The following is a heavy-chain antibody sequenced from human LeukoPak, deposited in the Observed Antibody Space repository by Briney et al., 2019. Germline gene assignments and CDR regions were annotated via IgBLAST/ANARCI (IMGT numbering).Heavy chain of an antibody. J-gene: IGHJ4*02. Sequence: SCAASGFTFSSYAISWVRQAPGQGLEWMGGIIPIFGTANYAQKFQGRVTITADESTSTAYMELSSLRSEDTAVYYCARDESPIGAMAPLDYWGQGTLVTVSS. V-gene: IGHV1-69*01. CDR2: IIPIFGTA. CDR3: ARDESPIGAMAPLDY. D-gene: IGHD5-18*01. CDR1: GFTFSSYA.